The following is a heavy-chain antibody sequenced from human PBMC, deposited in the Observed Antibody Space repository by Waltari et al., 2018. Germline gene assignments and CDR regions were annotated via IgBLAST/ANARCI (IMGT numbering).Heavy chain of an antibody. CDR3: ARLITMIVALDY. J-gene: IGHJ4*02. CDR1: GGSISSGSYY. CDR2: IYYSGST. D-gene: IGHD3-22*01. V-gene: IGHV4-61*02. Sequence: QVQLQESGPGLVKPSQTLSLTCTVSGGSISSGSYYWSWIRQPAGKGLEWIGSIYYSGSTYYNPSLKSRVTISVDTSKNQFSLKLSSVTAADTAVYYCARLITMIVALDYWGQGTLVTVSS.